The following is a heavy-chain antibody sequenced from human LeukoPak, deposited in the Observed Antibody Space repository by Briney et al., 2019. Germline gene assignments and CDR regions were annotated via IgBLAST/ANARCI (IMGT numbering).Heavy chain of an antibody. CDR1: GDSISSGHYY. CDR3: ARAWFGELFFDY. Sequence: SETLSLTCIVSGDSISSGHYYWNWIRQAAGKGLEWIGYISSRGTSTYNPSLKSPVTISKDTSKNQFSLRLNSVTAADTAVYYCARAWFGELFFDYWGQGALVTVSS. D-gene: IGHD3-10*01. J-gene: IGHJ4*02. V-gene: IGHV4-61*10. CDR2: ISSRGTS.